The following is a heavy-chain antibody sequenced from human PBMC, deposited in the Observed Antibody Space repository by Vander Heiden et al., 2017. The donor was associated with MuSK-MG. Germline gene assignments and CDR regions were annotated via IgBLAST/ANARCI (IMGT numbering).Heavy chain of an antibody. CDR2: HYTSGST. J-gene: IGHJ4*02. CDR3: ARDRGDFWSGYGKFDY. D-gene: IGHD3-3*01. V-gene: IGHV4-4*07. Sequence: QVQLQASGPGLVKPSATLSLTCPVSGGPISRYYWSWIRQPAGKGREWIGRHYTSGSTNYNPSLKSRVTMSVDTSKNQFSLKLSSVTAADTAVYYCARDRGDFWSGYGKFDYWGQGTLVTVSS. CDR1: GGPISRYY.